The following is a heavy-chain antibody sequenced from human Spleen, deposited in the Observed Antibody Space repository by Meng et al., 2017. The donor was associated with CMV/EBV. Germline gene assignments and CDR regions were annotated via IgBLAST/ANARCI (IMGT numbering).Heavy chain of an antibody. CDR1: GFTFSDYF. D-gene: IGHD2-8*01. CDR2: IGSSGHSM. J-gene: IGHJ4*02. CDR3: ARDPAMYGDDY. Sequence: SCAASGFTFSDYFMSWVRQAPGKGLEWVSYIGSSGHSMYYADSVKGRFTIPRDNAKNSLFLQMSSLRAEDTAVYYCARDPAMYGDDYWGRGTLVTVSS. V-gene: IGHV3-11*04.